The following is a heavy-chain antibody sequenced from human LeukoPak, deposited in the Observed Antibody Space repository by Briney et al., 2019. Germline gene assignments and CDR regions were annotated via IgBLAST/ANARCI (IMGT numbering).Heavy chain of an antibody. V-gene: IGHV3-30*02. CDR2: MRSDGSDK. CDR3: AKHDSSSYF. CDR1: GLIFSTYG. J-gene: IGHJ4*02. Sequence: GGSLRLSCAASGLIFSTYGMHWVRQAPGKGLEWVAFMRSDGSDKYYADSVKGRFTISRDNSKNTLYLQMNSLGAEDTAVYYCAKHDSSSYFWGQGALVTVSS. D-gene: IGHD3-22*01.